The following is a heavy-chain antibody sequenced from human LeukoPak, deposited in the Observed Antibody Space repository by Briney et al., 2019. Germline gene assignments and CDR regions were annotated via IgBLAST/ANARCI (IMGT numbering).Heavy chain of an antibody. CDR3: ARQIRWLRYWFDP. CDR1: GGSFSGYY. CDR2: INHSGSA. Sequence: SETLSLTCAVYGGSFSGYYWSWIRQPPGKGLEWIGEINHSGSANYNPSLKSRVTISVDTSKNQFSLKLSSVTAADTAVYYCARQIRWLRYWFDPWGQGTLVTVSS. J-gene: IGHJ5*02. V-gene: IGHV4-34*01. D-gene: IGHD5-12*01.